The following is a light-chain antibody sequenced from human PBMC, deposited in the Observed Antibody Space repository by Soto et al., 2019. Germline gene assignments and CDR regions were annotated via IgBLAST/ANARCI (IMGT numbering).Light chain of an antibody. CDR2: EAS. V-gene: IGLV2-14*01. CDR1: SSDVGAYNY. CDR3: SLYASENTYV. Sequence: QSVLTQPASVSGSPGQSITISCTGTSSDVGAYNYVSWYQQLPGKAPKRIIYEASNRPSGVPDRFSGSKSGNTASLTISGLQAADEVDYYCSLYASENTYVFGTGTKVTV. J-gene: IGLJ1*01.